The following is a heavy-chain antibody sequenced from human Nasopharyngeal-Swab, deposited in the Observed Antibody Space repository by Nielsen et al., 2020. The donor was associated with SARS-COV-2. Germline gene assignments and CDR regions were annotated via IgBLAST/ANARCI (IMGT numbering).Heavy chain of an antibody. CDR3: ARGLGDSSGYYDY. V-gene: IGHV1-46*01. CDR2: INPSGGST. Sequence: WVRQAPGQGLEWMGIINPSGGSTSYAQKFQGKVTMTRDTSTSTVYMELSSLRSEDTAVYYCARGLGDSSGYYDYWGQGTLVTVSS. D-gene: IGHD3-22*01. J-gene: IGHJ4*02.